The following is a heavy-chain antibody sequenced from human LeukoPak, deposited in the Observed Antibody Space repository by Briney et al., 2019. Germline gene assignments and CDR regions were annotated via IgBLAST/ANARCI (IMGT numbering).Heavy chain of an antibody. CDR3: AKDSSLYCSSTSCLRRGDY. CDR1: GFTFSSYA. V-gene: IGHV3-23*01. J-gene: IGHJ4*02. D-gene: IGHD2-2*01. CDR2: ISGSGGST. Sequence: HPGGSLRLSCAASGFTFSSYAMSWVRQAPGKGLEWVSAISGSGGSTYYADSVKGRFTISRDNSKNTLYLQMNSLRAEDTAVYCCAKDSSLYCSSTSCLRRGDYWGQGTLVTVSS.